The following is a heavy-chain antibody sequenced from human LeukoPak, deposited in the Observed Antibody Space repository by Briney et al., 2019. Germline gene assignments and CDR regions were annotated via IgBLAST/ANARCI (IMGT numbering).Heavy chain of an antibody. J-gene: IGHJ4*02. CDR2: ISYDGSNK. D-gene: IGHD1-14*01. CDR3: AKDQNHLDY. V-gene: IGHV3-30*04. Sequence: GGSLRLSCAASGFTFSSYAMHRVRQAPGKGLEWVAVISYDGSNKYYADSVKGRFTISRDNPKNTLYLQMNSLRAEDTAVYYCAKDQNHLDYWGQGTLVTVSS. CDR1: GFTFSSYA.